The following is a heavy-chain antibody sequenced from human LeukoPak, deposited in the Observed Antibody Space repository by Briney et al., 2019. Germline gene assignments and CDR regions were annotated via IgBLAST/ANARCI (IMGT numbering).Heavy chain of an antibody. D-gene: IGHD4-17*01. CDR1: GYTFTSYG. CDR2: ISAYNGNT. CDR3: ARESSPNDYGDT. J-gene: IGHJ5*02. V-gene: IGHV1-18*01. Sequence: ASVKVSCKASGYTFTSYGISWVRQAPGQGPEWMGWISAYNGNTNYAQKLQGRVTMTTDTSTSTAYMELRSLRSDDTAVYYCARESSPNDYGDTWGQGTLVTVSS.